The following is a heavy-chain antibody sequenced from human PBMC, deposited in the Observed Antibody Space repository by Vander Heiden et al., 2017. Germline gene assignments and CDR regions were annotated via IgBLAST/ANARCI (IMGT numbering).Heavy chain of an antibody. CDR1: GFTFNSYW. V-gene: IGHV3-7*02. J-gene: IGHJ4*02. D-gene: IGHD3-3*01. CDR3: ASLLGGMVIPPGD. Sequence: EVQLVESGGGLVQPGGSLRLFCAASGFTFNSYWMGLGRQGPREGVGWVGNIKQNGNGKILLDSGKGRITNSRDNAKNSLYLQMNSLRAEEPAVYYCASLLGGMVIPPGDWGQGTLVTVSS. CDR2: IKQNGNGK.